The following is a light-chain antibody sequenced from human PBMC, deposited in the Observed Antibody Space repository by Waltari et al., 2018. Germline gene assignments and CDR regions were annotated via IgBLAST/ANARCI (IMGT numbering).Light chain of an antibody. CDR1: QSLRHLNGYNY. V-gene: IGKV2-28*01. Sequence: EIVMTQSPLSLPVTPGEPASISCRSSQSLRHLNGYNYLVWYLQKPGQSPRLLIYLGSSRASGVPGRFSGSGSGTDFTLLISRVEADDVGVYYCMQARQTPFTFGQGTKLEI. J-gene: IGKJ2*01. CDR3: MQARQTPFT. CDR2: LGS.